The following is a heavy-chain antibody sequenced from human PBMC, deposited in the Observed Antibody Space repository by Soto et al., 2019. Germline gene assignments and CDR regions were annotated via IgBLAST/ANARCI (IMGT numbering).Heavy chain of an antibody. CDR2: LSGSGGST. D-gene: IGHD4-17*01. CDR1: GFTFSSYA. CDR3: GKDANGDYVGAFDM. V-gene: IGHV3-23*01. Sequence: EVQLLESGGGLVQPGGSLRLSCAASGFTFSSYAMSWVRQAPGKGLEWVSGLSGSGGSTYYADSVKGRFTISRDNSKNTMYMQMNSLRAEDTAVYYCGKDANGDYVGAFDMWGQGTMVTVSS. J-gene: IGHJ3*02.